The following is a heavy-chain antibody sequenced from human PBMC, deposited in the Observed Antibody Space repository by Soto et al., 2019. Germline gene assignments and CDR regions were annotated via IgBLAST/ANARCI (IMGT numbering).Heavy chain of an antibody. CDR2: IWYDGSNK. D-gene: IGHD3-16*01. CDR1: GFTFSSYG. Sequence: PGGSLRLSCAASGFTFSSYGMHWVRQAPGKGLEWVAVIWYDGSNKYYADSVKGRFTISRDNSKNTLYLQMNSLRAEDTAVYYCARPRVMMGYYFDYWGQGTRVTVSS. J-gene: IGHJ4*02. CDR3: ARPRVMMGYYFDY. V-gene: IGHV3-33*01.